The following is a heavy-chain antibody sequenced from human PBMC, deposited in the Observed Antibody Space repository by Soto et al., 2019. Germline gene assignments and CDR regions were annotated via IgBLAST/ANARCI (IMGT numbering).Heavy chain of an antibody. V-gene: IGHV1-69*02. CDR3: ARGGTPIDY. CDR1: GGTFSSYT. CDR2: IIPILGIA. J-gene: IGHJ4*02. D-gene: IGHD3-16*01. Sequence: ASVKVSCKASGGTFSSYTISWVRQAPGQGLEWMGRIIPILGIANYAQKFQGRVTITADKSTSTAYMELRSLRSDDTAVYYCARGGTPIDYRGQGTLVTVSS.